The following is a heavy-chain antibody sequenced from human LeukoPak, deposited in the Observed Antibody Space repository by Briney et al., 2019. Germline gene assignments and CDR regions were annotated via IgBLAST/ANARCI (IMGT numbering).Heavy chain of an antibody. CDR2: LNHIGNS. CDR1: VASFNGYY. V-gene: IGHV4-34*01. J-gene: IGHJ6*03. CDR3: ARGGPYCSGATCYSYNSYYYMDV. Sequence: SETLSLTCTVDVASFNGYYWTWIRQPPAMGPEWIGELNHIGNSNNNPSLKSRVTISIDMSRNQCSLNLKSVAAADTAVYYCARGGPYCSGATCYSYNSYYYMDVWDKGTTVTVSS. D-gene: IGHD2-15*01.